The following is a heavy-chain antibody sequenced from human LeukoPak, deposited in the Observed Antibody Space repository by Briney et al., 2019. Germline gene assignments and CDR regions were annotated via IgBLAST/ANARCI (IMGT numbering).Heavy chain of an antibody. V-gene: IGHV1-2*02. CDR2: INPNSGGT. CDR3: ARILGYCSGGSCCLIDNNWFDP. Sequence: ASVKVSCKASGYTFTGYYMHWVRQAPGQGLEWMGWINPNSGGTNYAQKFQGRVTMTRDTSISTAYMELSRLRSDDTAVYYCARILGYCSGGSCCLIDNNWFDPWGQGTLVTVSS. J-gene: IGHJ5*02. D-gene: IGHD2-15*01. CDR1: GYTFTGYY.